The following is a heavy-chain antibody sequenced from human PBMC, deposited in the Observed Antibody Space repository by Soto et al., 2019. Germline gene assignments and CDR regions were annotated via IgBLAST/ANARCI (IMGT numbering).Heavy chain of an antibody. Sequence: SETLSLTCAVSGYSISSGYYWGWIRQPPGKGLEWIGSIYHSGSTYYNPSLRSRVTISVDTSKNQFSLKLSSVTAADTAVYYCAREGRGSNSCCNWFDPWGQGTLVTVSS. D-gene: IGHD2-2*01. CDR3: AREGRGSNSCCNWFDP. CDR2: IYHSGST. CDR1: GYSISSGYY. V-gene: IGHV4-38-2*02. J-gene: IGHJ5*02.